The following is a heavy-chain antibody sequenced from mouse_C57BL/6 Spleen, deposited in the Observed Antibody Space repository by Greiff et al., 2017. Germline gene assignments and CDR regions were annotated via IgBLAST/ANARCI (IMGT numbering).Heavy chain of an antibody. CDR3: AREDGNYEAMDY. V-gene: IGHV5-16*01. J-gene: IGHJ4*01. CDR2: INYDGSST. CDR1: GFTFSDYY. Sequence: DVKLVESEGGLVQPGSSMKLSCTASGFTFSDYYMAWVRQVPEKGLEWVANINYDGSSTYYLDSLKSRFIISRDNAKNILYLQMSSLKSEDTATYYCAREDGNYEAMDYWGQGTSVTVSS. D-gene: IGHD2-1*01.